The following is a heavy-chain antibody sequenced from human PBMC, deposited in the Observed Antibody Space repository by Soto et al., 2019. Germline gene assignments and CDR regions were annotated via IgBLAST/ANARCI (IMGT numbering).Heavy chain of an antibody. CDR2: IYYSGSI. CDR1: GGSISSGDYY. J-gene: IGHJ3*02. V-gene: IGHV4-30-4*01. CDR3: ARATPGDYVRNGAFDI. D-gene: IGHD4-17*01. Sequence: PSETLSLTCTVSGGSISSGDYYWSWIRQPPGKGLEWIGYIYYSGSIYYNPSLKSRVTISVDTSKNQFSLKLSSVTAADTAVYYCARATPGDYVRNGAFDIWGQGTMVTVSS.